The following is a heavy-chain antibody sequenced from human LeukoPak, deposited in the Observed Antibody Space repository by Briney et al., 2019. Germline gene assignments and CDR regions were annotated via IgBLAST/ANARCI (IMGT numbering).Heavy chain of an antibody. CDR1: GYTFTSYG. J-gene: IGHJ4*02. Sequence: ASVKVSCKASGYTFTSYGISWVRQAPGQGLEWMGWISAYNGNTNYAQKLQGRVTMTTDTSTSTAYMELRGLRSDDTAVYYCARDGDLDYYDSSGYRRRELDYWGQGTLVTVSS. CDR2: ISAYNGNT. V-gene: IGHV1-18*01. CDR3: ARDGDLDYYDSSGYRRRELDY. D-gene: IGHD3-22*01.